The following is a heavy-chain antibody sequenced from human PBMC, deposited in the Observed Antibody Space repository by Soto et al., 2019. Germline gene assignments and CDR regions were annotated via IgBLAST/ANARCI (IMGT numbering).Heavy chain of an antibody. V-gene: IGHV4-59*01. Sequence: SETLSLTCTVSGGSISSYYWSWIRQPPGKGLEWIGYIYYSGSTNYNPSLKSRVTISVDTSKNQFSLKLSSVTAADTAVYYCATPQWLVLNAFDIWGQGTMVTVPS. CDR1: GGSISSYY. CDR2: IYYSGST. D-gene: IGHD6-19*01. CDR3: ATPQWLVLNAFDI. J-gene: IGHJ3*02.